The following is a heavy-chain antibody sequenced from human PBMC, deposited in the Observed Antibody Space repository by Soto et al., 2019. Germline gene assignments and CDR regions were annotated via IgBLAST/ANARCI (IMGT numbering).Heavy chain of an antibody. CDR3: AKVFGYGGGMDV. CDR1: GFTFSSYG. Sequence: QVQLVESGGGVVQPGRSLRLSCAASGFTFSSYGMHWVRQAPGKGLEWVAVIWYDGSNKYYADSVKGRFTISRDNSKNTLYLQMNSLRAKDTAVYYCAKVFGYGGGMDVWGQGTTVTVSS. V-gene: IGHV3-33*06. D-gene: IGHD5-18*01. CDR2: IWYDGSNK. J-gene: IGHJ6*02.